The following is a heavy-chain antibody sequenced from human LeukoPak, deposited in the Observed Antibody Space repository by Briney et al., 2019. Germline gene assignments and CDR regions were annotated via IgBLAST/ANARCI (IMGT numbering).Heavy chain of an antibody. V-gene: IGHV3-21*01. J-gene: IGHJ4*02. D-gene: IGHD1-26*01. CDR1: GFTFSSYS. CDR2: ISSSSSYI. CDR3: ARDPRIVGALDY. Sequence: GGSLRLSCAASGFTFSSYSMNWVRQAPGKGLEWVSSISSSSSYIYYADSVKGRFTISRDNSKNTLYLQMNSLRAEDTAVYYCARDPRIVGALDYWGQGTLVTVSS.